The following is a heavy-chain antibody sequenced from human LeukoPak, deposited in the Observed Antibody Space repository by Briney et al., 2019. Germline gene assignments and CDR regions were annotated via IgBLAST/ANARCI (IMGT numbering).Heavy chain of an antibody. V-gene: IGHV3-9*01. Sequence: GRSLRLSCAASGFTFDDYAMHWVRQAPGKGLEWVSGISWNSGSVGYADSVKGRFTISRDNAKNSLYLQINSLRAEDTALYYCAKDWGTGVWGQGILVTVSS. CDR2: ISWNSGSV. CDR1: GFTFDDYA. D-gene: IGHD2-8*02. J-gene: IGHJ4*02. CDR3: AKDWGTGV.